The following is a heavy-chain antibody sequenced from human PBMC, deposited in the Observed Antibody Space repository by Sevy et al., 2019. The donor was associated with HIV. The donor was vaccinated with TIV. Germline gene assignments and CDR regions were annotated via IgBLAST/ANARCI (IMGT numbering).Heavy chain of an antibody. D-gene: IGHD6-6*01. J-gene: IGHJ3*02. CDR3: ARDGRLTDAFDI. V-gene: IGHV4-59*01. Sequence: SENLSLTCTVSGGSISSYYWTWIRQSPGKGLEWIGYIYHRGSTTYNPSLKSRVTIALDTSNKQFSLKLNSVTAADTAVYYCARDGRLTDAFDIWGQGTLVTVSS. CDR2: IYHRGST. CDR1: GGSISSYY.